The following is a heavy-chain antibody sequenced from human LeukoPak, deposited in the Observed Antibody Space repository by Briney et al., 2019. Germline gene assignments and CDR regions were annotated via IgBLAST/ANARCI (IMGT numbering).Heavy chain of an antibody. V-gene: IGHV3-21*01. CDR3: ARDTDGYSYGLNYFDY. Sequence: GGSLRLSCAASGFTFSSYAMSWVRQAPGKGLEWVSSISSASTHIYSADSVKGRFTISRDNAKNSLYLQMNSLRAEDTAVYYCARDTDGYSYGLNYFDYWGQGALVTVSS. J-gene: IGHJ4*02. CDR1: GFTFSSYA. CDR2: ISSASTHI. D-gene: IGHD5-18*01.